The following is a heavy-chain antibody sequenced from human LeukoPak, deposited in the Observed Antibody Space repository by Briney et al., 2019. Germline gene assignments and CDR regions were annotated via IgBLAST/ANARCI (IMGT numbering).Heavy chain of an antibody. CDR3: ANIATVTPGH. D-gene: IGHD4-17*01. CDR1: GFTFSRNA. CDR2: ITGSGTTT. Sequence: GGSLRLSCAASGFTFSRNAMTWVRQAPGKGLEWVSSITGSGTTTYYADSVKGRFTISKDNSNNTLSLQMNSLRAEDTAVYYCANIATVTPGHWGQGTLVIVSS. J-gene: IGHJ4*02. V-gene: IGHV3-23*01.